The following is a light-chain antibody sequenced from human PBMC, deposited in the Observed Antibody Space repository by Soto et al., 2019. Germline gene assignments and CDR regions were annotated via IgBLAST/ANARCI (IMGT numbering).Light chain of an antibody. J-gene: IGKJ5*01. CDR2: AAS. CDR1: QGISNY. V-gene: IGKV1-27*01. CDR3: QKHNSAPPIT. Sequence: DIQMTQSPSSLSASVGDRVTITCRASQGISNYLAWYQQKPGKVPKLLIYAASTLQSGVPSRFSGSGSGTDINLTISSLQPEDVATYYCQKHNSAPPITVGQGTRLEIK.